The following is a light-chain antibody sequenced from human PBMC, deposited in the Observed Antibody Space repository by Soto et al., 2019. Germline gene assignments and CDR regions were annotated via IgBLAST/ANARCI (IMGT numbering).Light chain of an antibody. J-gene: IGKJ1*01. Sequence: EVVLTQSPATLSLSPGERATLSCRASENVRTFVDWYQQKPGQAPRLLIYGASNRATGIPARFSGSGSGTDFTLTISNLEPEDFAVYYCQQHSHWPPWTIGQRTRVEIQ. CDR2: GAS. CDR3: QQHSHWPPWT. V-gene: IGKV3-11*01. CDR1: ENVRTF.